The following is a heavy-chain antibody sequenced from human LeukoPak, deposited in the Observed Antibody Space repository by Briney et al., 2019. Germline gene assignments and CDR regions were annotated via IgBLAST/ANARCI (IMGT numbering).Heavy chain of an antibody. CDR3: ARYYDFWSGYLRNYGMDV. J-gene: IGHJ6*02. Sequence: SETLSLTCTVSGGSISSSSYYWGWIRQPPGKGLEWIGSIYHSGSTYYNPSLKSRVTISVDKSKNQFSLKLSSVTAADTAVYYCARYYDFWSGYLRNYGMDVWGQGTTVTVSS. D-gene: IGHD3-3*01. V-gene: IGHV4-39*07. CDR1: GGSISSSSYY. CDR2: IYHSGST.